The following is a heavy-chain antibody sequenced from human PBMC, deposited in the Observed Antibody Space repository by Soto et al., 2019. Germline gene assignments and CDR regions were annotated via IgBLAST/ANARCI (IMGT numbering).Heavy chain of an antibody. CDR1: GGSIRSSSCY. V-gene: IGHV4-39*01. CDR2: IYYSGST. D-gene: IGHD6-13*01. Sequence: PSETQSLTCTVSGGSIRSSSCYWGWIRQPPGKGLEWIGSIYYSGSTYYNPSLKSRVTISVDTSKNQFSLKLSSVTAADTAVYYCARLNSSSAKFQHWGQGTLVTVSS. J-gene: IGHJ1*01. CDR3: ARLNSSSAKFQH.